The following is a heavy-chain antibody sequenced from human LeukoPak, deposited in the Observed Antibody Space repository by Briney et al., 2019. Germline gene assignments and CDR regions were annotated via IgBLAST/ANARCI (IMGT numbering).Heavy chain of an antibody. Sequence: GGSLRLSCAASGFTFSSYAMSWVRQAPGKGLEWVSAISGSGGSTYYADSVKGRFTISRDNSKNTLYLQMNSLRAEDTAVYYRAKVREQWLVRDAFDIWGQGTMVTVSS. J-gene: IGHJ3*02. V-gene: IGHV3-23*01. CDR2: ISGSGGST. CDR3: AKVREQWLVRDAFDI. CDR1: GFTFSSYA. D-gene: IGHD6-19*01.